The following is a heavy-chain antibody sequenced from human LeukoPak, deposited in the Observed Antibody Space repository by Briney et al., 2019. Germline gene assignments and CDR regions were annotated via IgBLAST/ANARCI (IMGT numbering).Heavy chain of an antibody. CDR3: AKHLYYDSSAYYYY. D-gene: IGHD3-22*01. V-gene: IGHV3-23*01. CDR1: VLSFSSFG. CDR2: ISGGGGST. J-gene: IGHJ4*02. Sequence: GGSLRLSCAASVLSFSSFGMSWVRQAPGKGLEWVSGISGGGGSTYYADSVRGRFTISRDNSKNTLYLQMNSLRAEDTAVYYCAKHLYYDSSAYYYYWGQGTLVTVSS.